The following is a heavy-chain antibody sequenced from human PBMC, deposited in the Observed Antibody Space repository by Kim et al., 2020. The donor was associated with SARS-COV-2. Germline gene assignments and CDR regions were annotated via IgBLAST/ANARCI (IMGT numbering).Heavy chain of an antibody. CDR3: ARDRGGVLRYFDWLLGPVDY. J-gene: IGHJ4*02. Sequence: GGSLRLSWAASGFTFSSYAMHWVRQAPGKGLEYVSAISSNGGSTYYANSVKGRFTISRDNSKNTLYLQMGSLRAEDMAVYYCARDRGGVLRYFDWLLGPVDYWGQGTLVTVSS. V-gene: IGHV3-64*01. D-gene: IGHD3-9*01. CDR2: ISSNGGST. CDR1: GFTFSSYA.